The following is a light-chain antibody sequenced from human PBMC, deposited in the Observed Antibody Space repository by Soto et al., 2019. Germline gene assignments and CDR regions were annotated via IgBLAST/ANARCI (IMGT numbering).Light chain of an antibody. Sequence: QSVLTQPASVSGSPGQSITISCTGTSSDVGGYNYVSWYQHHPGKAPKLMIYEVINRPSGVSNRFSGSKSGNTASLTISGRQAEDEADYYCSSYTSSSTGVFGGGTKLTVL. V-gene: IGLV2-14*01. J-gene: IGLJ3*02. CDR1: SSDVGGYNY. CDR2: EVI. CDR3: SSYTSSSTGV.